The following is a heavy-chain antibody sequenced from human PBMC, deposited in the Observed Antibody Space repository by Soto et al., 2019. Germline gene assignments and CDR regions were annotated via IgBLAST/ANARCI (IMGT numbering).Heavy chain of an antibody. CDR1: GFSLSGSF. CDR3: AGLMDTLFDQFDY. V-gene: IGHV3-73*02. Sequence: EVELVESGGGLVQPGGSLKLSCAASGFSLSGSFIHWVRQASGKGPEWVGRIASRAHNYAPAYGTSVQGRFTVSRDDSLNTAYLQMNALKTEDTAVYFCAGLMDTLFDQFDYWGRGILVTVSA. J-gene: IGHJ4*02. CDR2: IASRAHNYAP. D-gene: IGHD5-18*01.